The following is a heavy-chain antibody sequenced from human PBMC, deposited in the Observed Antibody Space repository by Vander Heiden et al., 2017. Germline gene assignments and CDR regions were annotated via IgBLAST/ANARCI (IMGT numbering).Heavy chain of an antibody. D-gene: IGHD3-3*01. Sequence: QVQLVQSGAEVKKPGASVTVSCKASGYTFTSYYMHWVRQAPGQGLEWMGIINPSGGSTSYAQKFQGRVTMTRDTSTSTVYMELSSLRSEDTAVYYCARTTDFWSGYFAVTEGMDVWGQGTTVTVSS. CDR3: ARTTDFWSGYFAVTEGMDV. J-gene: IGHJ6*02. CDR1: GYTFTSYY. CDR2: INPSGGST. V-gene: IGHV1-46*01.